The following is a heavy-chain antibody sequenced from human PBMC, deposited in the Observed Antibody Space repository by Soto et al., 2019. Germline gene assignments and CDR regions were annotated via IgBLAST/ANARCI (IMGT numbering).Heavy chain of an antibody. CDR3: ARQSGRFGIAGAGVDS. J-gene: IGHJ5*01. Sequence: QLQLQESGPGLVKPSETLSLTCTVSGGSIRDSNYYWGWIRQSPGKGLEWIGSVYYSGTTYYNPSLQSQVTISVDTSKNQFSLNLRSVTATDTAVYYCARQSGRFGIAGAGVDSWGQGTRVTVSS. CDR2: VYYSGTT. CDR1: GGSIRDSNYY. V-gene: IGHV4-39*01. D-gene: IGHD6-19*01.